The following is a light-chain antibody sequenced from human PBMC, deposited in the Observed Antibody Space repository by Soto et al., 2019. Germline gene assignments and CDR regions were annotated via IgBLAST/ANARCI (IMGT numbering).Light chain of an antibody. Sequence: DIQMTQSPSTLSASVGDRVTITCQASESIANHLNWYQHKPGTAPNLLIYYVSPLETEVPSRFSGSGSGTYFTLTISSLQSEDIATYYCQQYDGVRRFGPGTKIDFK. CDR2: YVS. V-gene: IGKV1-33*01. CDR1: ESIANH. J-gene: IGKJ3*01. CDR3: QQYDGVRR.